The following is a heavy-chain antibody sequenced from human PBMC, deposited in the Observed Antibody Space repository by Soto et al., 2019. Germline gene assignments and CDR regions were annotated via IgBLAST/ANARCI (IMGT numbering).Heavy chain of an antibody. V-gene: IGHV1-8*01. J-gene: IGHJ6*02. CDR3: ARGRKLDFWRKGLDV. CDR1: GYTFTTYD. D-gene: IGHD3-3*01. CDR2: MDPNSGST. Sequence: WASVKVSCKASGYTFTTYDINWVRQAPGRGLEWLGWMDPNSGSTGYAQNFQGRITMTRNISRNTAHMELSSLQSEDTAVYYCARGRKLDFWRKGLDVWGQGTTVTVSS.